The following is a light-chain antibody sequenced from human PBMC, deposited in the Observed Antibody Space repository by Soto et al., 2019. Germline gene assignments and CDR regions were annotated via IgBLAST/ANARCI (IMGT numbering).Light chain of an antibody. J-gene: IGLJ2*01. CDR3: CSYAGPRTI. Sequence: QSVLTQPASVSGSPGQSITISCTGTSSDVGSYNFVSWFQQHPGKVPKLIIYEGTERPSGVSNRFSASKSGNTASLTISGLQPEAEAGSCCCSYAGPRTIFGGGTKLTVL. CDR2: EGT. CDR1: SSDVGSYNF. V-gene: IGLV2-23*01.